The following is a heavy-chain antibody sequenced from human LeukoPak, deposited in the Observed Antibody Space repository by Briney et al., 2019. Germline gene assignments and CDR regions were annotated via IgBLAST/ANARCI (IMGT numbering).Heavy chain of an antibody. Sequence: ASVNVSCTASGYTFTSYDINWVRQATGQGLEWMGWMNPNSGNTGYAQKFQGRVTMTRNTSISTAYMELSSLRSEDTAVYYCARGSGYSYGYDAFDIWGQGTMVTVSS. J-gene: IGHJ3*02. CDR3: ARGSGYSYGYDAFDI. V-gene: IGHV1-8*01. CDR2: MNPNSGNT. D-gene: IGHD5-18*01. CDR1: GYTFTSYD.